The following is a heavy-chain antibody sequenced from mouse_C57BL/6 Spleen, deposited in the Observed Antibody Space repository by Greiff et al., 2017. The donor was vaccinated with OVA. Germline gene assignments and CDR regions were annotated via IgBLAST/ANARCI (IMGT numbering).Heavy chain of an antibody. D-gene: IGHD3-3*01. CDR1: GYAFSSSW. V-gene: IGHV1-82*01. J-gene: IGHJ4*01. Sequence: QVQLKESGPELVKPGASVKISCKASGYAFSSSWMNWVKQRPGKGLEWIGRIYPGDGDTNYNGKFKGKATLTADKSSSTAYMQLSSLTSEDSAVYFCARQKGGMDYWGQGTSVTVSS. CDR2: IYPGDGDT. CDR3: ARQKGGMDY.